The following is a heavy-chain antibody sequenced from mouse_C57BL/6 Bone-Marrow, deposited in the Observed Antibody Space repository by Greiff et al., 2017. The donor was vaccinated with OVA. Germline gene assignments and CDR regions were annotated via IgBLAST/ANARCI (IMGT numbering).Heavy chain of an antibody. Sequence: VQLQQSGAELVKPGASVTLSCKASGYTFTEYTIHWVKQRSGQGLEWIGWFYPGSGSIKYNEKFKGKATLTADKSSSTVYMELSRLTSEDSAVYCCARHYYYGSSFAYWGQGTLVTVSA. CDR3: ARHYYYGSSFAY. D-gene: IGHD1-1*01. J-gene: IGHJ3*01. CDR1: GYTFTEYT. CDR2: FYPGSGSI. V-gene: IGHV1-62-2*01.